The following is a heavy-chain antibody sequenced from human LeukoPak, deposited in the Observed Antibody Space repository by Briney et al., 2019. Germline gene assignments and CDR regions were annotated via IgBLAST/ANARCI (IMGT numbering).Heavy chain of an antibody. D-gene: IGHD3-22*01. V-gene: IGHV4-4*07. Sequence: PSETLSLTCTVSGGSIRSYFWSWIRQSAGKRLEWIGRIYSSGSTNYNPSLKSRVTISVDTSKNQFSLKLSSVTAADTAVYYCARDSSGYYHWFDPWGQGTLVTVSS. CDR3: ARDSSGYYHWFDP. CDR1: GGSIRSYF. J-gene: IGHJ5*02. CDR2: IYSSGST.